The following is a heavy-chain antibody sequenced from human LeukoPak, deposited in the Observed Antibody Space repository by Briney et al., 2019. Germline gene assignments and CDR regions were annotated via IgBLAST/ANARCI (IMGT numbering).Heavy chain of an antibody. D-gene: IGHD6-6*01. J-gene: IGHJ4*02. Sequence: GGSLRLSCAASGFTFSSCSMNWVRQAPGKGLEWVSYISNTGSTIYYADSVRGRFTISRDNAENSLYLQMNSLRAEDTAVYYCARGPYSSSNYFDYWGQGTLVTVSS. CDR2: ISNTGSTI. CDR3: ARGPYSSSNYFDY. V-gene: IGHV3-48*01. CDR1: GFTFSSCS.